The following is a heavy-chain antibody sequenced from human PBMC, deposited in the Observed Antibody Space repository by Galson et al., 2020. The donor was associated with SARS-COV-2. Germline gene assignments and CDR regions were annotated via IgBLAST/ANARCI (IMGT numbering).Heavy chain of an antibody. V-gene: IGHV4-38-2*02. J-gene: IGHJ4*02. CDR1: GYSISSGYY. D-gene: IGHD4-17*01. CDR3: ARENGDYGGELGY. CDR2: IYHSGST. Sequence: SETLSLTCAVSGYSISSGYYWGWIRQPPGKGLEWIGSIYHSGSTYYNPSLKSRVTISVDTSKNQFSLKLSSVTAADTAVYYCARENGDYGGELGYWGQGTLVTVSS.